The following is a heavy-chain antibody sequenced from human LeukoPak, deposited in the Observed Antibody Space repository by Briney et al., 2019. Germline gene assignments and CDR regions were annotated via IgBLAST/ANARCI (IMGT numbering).Heavy chain of an antibody. CDR3: ARALYMVRGVISQYYFDY. V-gene: IGHV4-34*01. J-gene: IGHJ4*02. D-gene: IGHD3-10*01. CDR1: GGSFSGYY. CDR2: INHSGST. Sequence: SETLSLTCAVYGGSFSGYYWSWIRQPPGKGLEWIGEINHSGSTNYNPSLKSRVTISVDTSKNQFSLKLSSVTAADTAVYYCARALYMVRGVISQYYFDYWGQGTLVTVSS.